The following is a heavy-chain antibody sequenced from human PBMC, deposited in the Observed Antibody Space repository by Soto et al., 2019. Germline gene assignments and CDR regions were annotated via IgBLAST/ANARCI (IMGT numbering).Heavy chain of an antibody. CDR1: GFIFDEYA. CDR3: ARLDYYDRSGSYSGMDV. J-gene: IGHJ6*02. Sequence: GGSLRLSCTASGFIFDEYAMTWVRQAPGKGLEWVGFIRSKSYGGTTEYAASVKGRFTISRDGSKTIAYLQMNSLKTEDTGVYFCARLDYYDRSGSYSGMDVWGQGTTVTVSS. CDR2: IRSKSYGGTT. D-gene: IGHD3-22*01. V-gene: IGHV3-49*04.